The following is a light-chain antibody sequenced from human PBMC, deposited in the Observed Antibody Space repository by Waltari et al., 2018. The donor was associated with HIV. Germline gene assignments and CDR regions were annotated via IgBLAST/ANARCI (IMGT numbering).Light chain of an antibody. Sequence: QSALTQPAYVSGSPGQSPTISCTRTNNVVGRYNLVFWYQQHPAKPPKLMIYDVNNRPSGVSNRFSGSKSGNTASLTISGLQAEDEADYYCCSYAGSSTHVFGTGTKVTVL. CDR3: CSYAGSSTHV. J-gene: IGLJ1*01. CDR2: DVN. CDR1: NNVVGRYNL. V-gene: IGLV2-23*02.